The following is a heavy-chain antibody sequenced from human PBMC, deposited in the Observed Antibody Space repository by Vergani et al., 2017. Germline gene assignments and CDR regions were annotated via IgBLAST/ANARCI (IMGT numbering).Heavy chain of an antibody. CDR1: GGSLSDYS. Sequence: QVQLQQWGAGLLKPSETLSLTCAVYGGSLSDYSWRWIRQAPGKGLEWIGEINHTGGTIYNPSLKSRVTMSIDTSTKQIFLNLNSVAAADTAVYYCARGVAVYYWGQGTLVTVSS. D-gene: IGHD6-19*01. CDR3: ARGVAVYY. CDR2: INHTGGT. J-gene: IGHJ4*02. V-gene: IGHV4-34*02.